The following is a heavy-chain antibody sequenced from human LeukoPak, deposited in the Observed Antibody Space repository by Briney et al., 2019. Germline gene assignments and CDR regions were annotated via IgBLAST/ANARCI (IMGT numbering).Heavy chain of an antibody. CDR3: ARGLVDTAMVTYSDY. CDR2: IYYSGST. J-gene: IGHJ4*02. Sequence: SETLSLTCTVSGGSIRSYYWSWIRQPPGKGLEWIGYIYYSGSTNYSPSLQSRVTISVDTSKNQFSLKLTSVTAADTAVYYCARGLVDTAMVTYSDYWGQGTLVTVSS. V-gene: IGHV4-59*01. CDR1: GGSIRSYY. D-gene: IGHD5-18*01.